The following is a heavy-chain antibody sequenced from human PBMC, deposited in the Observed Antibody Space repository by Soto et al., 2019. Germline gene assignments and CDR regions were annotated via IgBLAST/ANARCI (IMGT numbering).Heavy chain of an antibody. CDR3: ARDFTAWAPDGVDS. D-gene: IGHD3-16*01. Sequence: QVHLVQSGAEVKMPGASVKVSCKASGFTFTSYAFTWVRQAPGQGLEWMGWISAYNGNTNYARNFRGRVTMTTDSSTRTVYMELGSLTSDDTAVYFCARDFTAWAPDGVDSWGQGTLVSVSA. J-gene: IGHJ4*02. CDR1: GFTFTSYA. V-gene: IGHV1-18*01. CDR2: ISAYNGNT.